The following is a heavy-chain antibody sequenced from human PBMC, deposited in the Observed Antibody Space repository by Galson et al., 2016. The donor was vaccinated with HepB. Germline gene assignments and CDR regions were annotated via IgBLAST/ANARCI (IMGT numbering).Heavy chain of an antibody. CDR2: ITRSGDAT. D-gene: IGHD3-16*01. J-gene: IGHJ4*02. CDR1: GFSFGNSG. V-gene: IGHV3-23*01. CDR3: GKHGGFDY. Sequence: SLRLSCAASGFSFGNSGMGWVRQAPGRGLEWVSVITRSGDATHYADFVKGRFTISRDNSKNTLYLYMNNLTAGDTAIYYCGKHGGFDYWGQGALVTVSS.